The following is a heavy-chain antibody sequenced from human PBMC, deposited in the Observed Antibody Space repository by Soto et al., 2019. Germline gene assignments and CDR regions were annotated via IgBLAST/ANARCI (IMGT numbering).Heavy chain of an antibody. CDR3: VRGPDYEGYFDY. Sequence: QVRLVQSGAEVKKTGSSVKVSCEASGTTFSNFAIGWVRQAPGQGLEWMGGIILPFGTPNYAQKFQDRVTISADASMTTAYMELRRLRSGDTAVYYCVRGPDYEGYFDYWGQGTLVTVAS. CDR2: IILPFGTP. J-gene: IGHJ4*02. D-gene: IGHD3-22*01. CDR1: GTTFSNFA. V-gene: IGHV1-69*12.